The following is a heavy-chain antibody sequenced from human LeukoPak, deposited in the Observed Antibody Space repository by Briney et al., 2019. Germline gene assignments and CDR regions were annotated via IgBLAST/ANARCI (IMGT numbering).Heavy chain of an antibody. V-gene: IGHV3-23*01. CDR1: GVTFSSYA. D-gene: IGHD3-10*01. Sequence: GGSLRLSCAASGVTFSSYAMSWVRQAPGKGLEWVSAISGSGGSTYYADSVKGRFTISRDNSKNTLYLQMNSLRAEDTAVYYCAKKPYYYGSGRLYYFDYWGQGTLVTVSS. CDR3: AKKPYYYGSGRLYYFDY. J-gene: IGHJ4*02. CDR2: ISGSGGST.